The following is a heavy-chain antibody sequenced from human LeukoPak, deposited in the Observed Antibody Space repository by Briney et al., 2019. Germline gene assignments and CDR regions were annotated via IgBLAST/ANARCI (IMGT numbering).Heavy chain of an antibody. CDR3: AEDKSLAAYTLDY. J-gene: IGHJ4*02. V-gene: IGHV3-23*01. Sequence: PGGSQRLSCAASGFISNNNAMSWGRQAPGKGLEWVSGISGSGDTTYYADSVKGRFTISRDNSKNMLYLQMNSLRAEDTAVYYCAEDKSLAAYTLDYWGQGTLVTVSS. CDR1: GFISNNNA. CDR2: ISGSGDTT. D-gene: IGHD6-6*01.